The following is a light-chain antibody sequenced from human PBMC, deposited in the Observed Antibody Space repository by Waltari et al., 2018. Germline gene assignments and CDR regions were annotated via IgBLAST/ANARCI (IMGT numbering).Light chain of an antibody. J-gene: IGKJ4*01. CDR2: GAS. CDR3: QQYDISPLT. Sequence: EIVLTQSPGTLSLSPGERATLSCRASQTVRTTYLAWYQQKPGQAPTSLIYGASSRATCIPDSFSGSGSGTDFSLTISSLEPEDFAVYYCQQYDISPLTFGGGTKVEIK. V-gene: IGKV3-20*01. CDR1: QTVRTTY.